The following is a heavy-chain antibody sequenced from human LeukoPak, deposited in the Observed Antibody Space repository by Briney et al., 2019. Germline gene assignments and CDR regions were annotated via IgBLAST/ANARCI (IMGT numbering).Heavy chain of an antibody. V-gene: IGHV3-7*01. J-gene: IGHJ4*02. Sequence: GRSLRLSCAASGFTFSSYAMHWVCQAPGKGLEWVANIKEDGSEKYYLDSVKGRFTISRDNAKNSLYLQMNSLRVEDTAVYYCAREDLTTEYFDYWGQGTLVTVSS. CDR3: AREDLTTEYFDY. CDR1: GFTFSSYA. CDR2: IKEDGSEK. D-gene: IGHD4-17*01.